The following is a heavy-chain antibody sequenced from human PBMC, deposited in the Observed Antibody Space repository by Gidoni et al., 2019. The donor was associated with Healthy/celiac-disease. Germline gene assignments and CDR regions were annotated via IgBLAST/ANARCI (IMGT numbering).Heavy chain of an antibody. CDR2: IYHSGST. Sequence: QVQLQESGPGLVKPSGTLSLTCAVSGGTISSSHWWSWVLQPPGKGLEWIGEIYHSGSTNSNPSLKRRFTISVDKSKNQFSLKLSSVTAADTAVYYCARVVQPTIGSIAVAGRGWFDPWGQGTLVTVSS. J-gene: IGHJ5*02. CDR1: GGTISSSHW. D-gene: IGHD6-19*01. CDR3: ARVVQPTIGSIAVAGRGWFDP. V-gene: IGHV4-4*02.